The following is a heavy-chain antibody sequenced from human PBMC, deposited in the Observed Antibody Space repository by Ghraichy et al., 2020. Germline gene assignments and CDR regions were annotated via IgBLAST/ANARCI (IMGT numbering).Heavy chain of an antibody. V-gene: IGHV4-39*02. J-gene: IGHJ5*02. CDR3: ARKKVGISAADS. D-gene: IGHD6-25*01. CDR1: GGSISSSSYY. Sequence: SETLSLTCTVSGGSISSSSYYWGWIRQPPGKGLEWIGSIFYSGSTYSNPSLKSRVTMSADTHKNYFSLKLTSVTAADTAVYYCARKKVGISAADSWGQGTLVTVSA. CDR2: IFYSGST.